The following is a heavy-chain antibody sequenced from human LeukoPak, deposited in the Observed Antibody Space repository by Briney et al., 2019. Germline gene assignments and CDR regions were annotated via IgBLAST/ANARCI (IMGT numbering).Heavy chain of an antibody. CDR2: MNPKSGNT. CDR3: ARSNWNYGANLFY. Sequence: ASVKVSCKASGGTFSSYAISWVRQAPGQGLEWMGWMNPKSGNTGHAQKFQGRVTITRDTSISTVYMELSSLRSEDTAVYYCARSNWNYGANLFYWGQGTLVTVSS. J-gene: IGHJ4*02. CDR1: GGTFSSYA. D-gene: IGHD1-7*01. V-gene: IGHV1-8*03.